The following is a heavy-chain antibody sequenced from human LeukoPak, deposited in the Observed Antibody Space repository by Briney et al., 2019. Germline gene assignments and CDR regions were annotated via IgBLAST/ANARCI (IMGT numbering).Heavy chain of an antibody. CDR3: ASGLAAALSSSDY. J-gene: IGHJ4*02. CDR2: IIPIFGTA. V-gene: IGHV1-69*05. Sequence: SVKVSCKASGGTFSSYAISWVRQAPGQGLEWMGGIIPIFGTANYAQKFQGRVTVTTDESTSTAYMELSSLRSEDTAVYYCASGLAAALSSSDYWGQGTLVTVSS. D-gene: IGHD6-13*01. CDR1: GGTFSSYA.